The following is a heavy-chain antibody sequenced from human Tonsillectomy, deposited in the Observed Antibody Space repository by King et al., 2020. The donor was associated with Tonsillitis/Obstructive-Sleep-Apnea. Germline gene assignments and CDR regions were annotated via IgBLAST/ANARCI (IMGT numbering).Heavy chain of an antibody. J-gene: IGHJ6*02. V-gene: IGHV3-30*18. Sequence: VQLVESGGGVVQPGRSLRLSCAASGFTFSSYGMHWVRQAPGKGLEWVAVISYDGSNKYYADSVKGRFTISRDNSKNTLYLQMNSLRAEDTAVYYCAKDKRFWSGSRPHSYYGMDVWGQGTTVTVSS. CDR2: ISYDGSNK. D-gene: IGHD3-10*01. CDR1: GFTFSSYG. CDR3: AKDKRFWSGSRPHSYYGMDV.